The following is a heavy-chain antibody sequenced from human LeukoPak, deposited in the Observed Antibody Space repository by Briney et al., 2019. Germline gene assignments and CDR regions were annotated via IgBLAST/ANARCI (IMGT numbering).Heavy chain of an antibody. J-gene: IGHJ4*02. V-gene: IGHV3-7*01. CDR1: GFTFSSYW. D-gene: IGHD6-13*01. CDR2: IKHDGSEK. CDR3: ARVGTAEGTLEDY. Sequence: GGSLRLSXAASGFTFSSYWMSWVRQPPGKGLEWVANIKHDGSEKYYVDSVKGRFTISRDNARTSLYLQMNSLRAEDTAVYYCARVGTAEGTLEDYWGQGTLVTVSS.